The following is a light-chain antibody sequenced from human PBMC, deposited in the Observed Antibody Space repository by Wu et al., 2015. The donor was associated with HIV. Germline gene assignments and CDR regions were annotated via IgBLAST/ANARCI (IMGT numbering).Light chain of an antibody. CDR1: QTVSSSY. CDR2: DAS. J-gene: IGKJ5*01. V-gene: IGKV3-20*01. CDR3: QQYRSSPPIT. Sequence: EIVLTQSPGTLSLSPGERATLSCRASQTVSSSYLAWYQQKPGRAPRLLIYDASSRATDIPDRFSGSGSGTDFTLTISRLEPEDFAVYYCQQYRSSPPITFGQGTRLEIK.